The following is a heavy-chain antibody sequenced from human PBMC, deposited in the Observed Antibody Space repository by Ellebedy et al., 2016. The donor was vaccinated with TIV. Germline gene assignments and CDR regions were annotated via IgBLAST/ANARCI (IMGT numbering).Heavy chain of an antibody. D-gene: IGHD2-15*01. V-gene: IGHV3-11*01. CDR1: GFTFSDYY. J-gene: IGHJ6*02. CDR3: ARDDCSGGSCYSGWYYYGMDV. Sequence: GGSLRLSXAASGFTFSDYYMSWIRQAPGKGLEWVSYISSSGSTIYYADSVKGRFTISRDNAKNSLYLQMNSLRAEDTAVYYCARDDCSGGSCYSGWYYYGMDVWGQGTTVTVSS. CDR2: ISSSGSTI.